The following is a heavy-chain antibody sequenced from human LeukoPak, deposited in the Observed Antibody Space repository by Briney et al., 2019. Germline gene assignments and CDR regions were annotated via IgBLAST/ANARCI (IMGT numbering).Heavy chain of an antibody. D-gene: IGHD5-18*01. CDR2: ISGSGSSP. CDR3: AKDSASYGRFDY. Sequence: GGSLRLSCAASGFTFTNYAMSWVRQAPGKGLEWVSVISGSGSSPYYADSVKGRFTISRDDSKNTLYLQMNSLRAEDTAVYFCAKDSASYGRFDYWGQGTLVTVSS. CDR1: GFTFTNYA. V-gene: IGHV3-23*01. J-gene: IGHJ4*02.